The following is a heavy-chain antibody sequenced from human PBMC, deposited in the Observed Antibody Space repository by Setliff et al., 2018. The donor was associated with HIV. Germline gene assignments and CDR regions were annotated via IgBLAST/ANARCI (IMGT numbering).Heavy chain of an antibody. CDR1: GGSISSGYYY. Sequence: PSETLSLTCSVSGGSISSGYYYWTWIRQHPGKGLEWIGNIFYSGSTYYNPSLKSRVTILVDASKNQFSLKLSSVTAADTAVYFCAREKYKFGYQVYFFDSWGQGTLVTVSS. CDR3: AREKYKFGYQVYFFDS. V-gene: IGHV4-31*03. D-gene: IGHD5-12*01. J-gene: IGHJ4*02. CDR2: IFYSGST.